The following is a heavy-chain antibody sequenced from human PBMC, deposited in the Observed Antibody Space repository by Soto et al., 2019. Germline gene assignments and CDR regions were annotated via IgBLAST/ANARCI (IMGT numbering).Heavy chain of an antibody. CDR3: ARGRYADY. CDR2: ISAPNGNT. Sequence: QVHLVQSGAEVKKPGASVKVSCQGSGYAFTTYGITWVRQAPGQGLEWMGWISAPNGNTNYAQKLQGRVTVTRDTSPSTAYMEPRSLRYDDTAVYYCARGRYADYWGQGALVTVSS. CDR1: GYAFTTYG. J-gene: IGHJ4*02. V-gene: IGHV1-18*01. D-gene: IGHD1-1*01.